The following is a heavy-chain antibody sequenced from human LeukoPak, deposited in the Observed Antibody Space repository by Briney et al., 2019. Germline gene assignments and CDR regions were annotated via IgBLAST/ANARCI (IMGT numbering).Heavy chain of an antibody. D-gene: IGHD4-23*01. Sequence: ASVKVSCKASGGTFSSYAISWVRQAPGHGLEWMGWINPNSGGSNFAQKFQGRVTMTRDTSISTAYMELTRLRSDDTAVYYCAGERYGGSNWFDPWGQGTLVTVSS. J-gene: IGHJ5*02. CDR3: AGERYGGSNWFDP. V-gene: IGHV1-2*02. CDR2: INPNSGGS. CDR1: GGTFSSYA.